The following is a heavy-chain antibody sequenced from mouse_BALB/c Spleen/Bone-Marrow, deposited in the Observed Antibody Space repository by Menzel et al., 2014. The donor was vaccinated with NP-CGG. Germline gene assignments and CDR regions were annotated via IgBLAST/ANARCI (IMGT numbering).Heavy chain of an antibody. V-gene: IGHV1S135*01. CDR1: GYAFTSYN. J-gene: IGHJ4*01. Sequence: EVKLVESGPELVKPGASVKVSCKASGYAFTSYNMYWVKQSHGKSLKWIGYIDPYNGGTSYNQKFKGKATLTVDKSSSTAYMHLNSLTSEDSAVYYCASYGSSYGAMDYWGQGTSVTVSS. CDR2: IDPYNGGT. CDR3: ASYGSSYGAMDY. D-gene: IGHD1-1*01.